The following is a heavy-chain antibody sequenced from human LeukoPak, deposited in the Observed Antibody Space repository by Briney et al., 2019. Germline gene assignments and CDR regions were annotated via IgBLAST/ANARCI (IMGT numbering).Heavy chain of an antibody. V-gene: IGHV3-74*01. CDR3: ARDPAYNDSSCPPDY. J-gene: IGHJ4*02. D-gene: IGHD3-22*01. CDR2: INSDGSST. CDR1: VFTLSSCW. Sequence: GGSLSLSCAASVFTLSSCWTHWLRQAPGKGLVWVSHINSDGSSTSYADSVKGRFTISRDNAKNTLYLQMNSLRAEDTAVYYCARDPAYNDSSCPPDYWGQGTLVTVSS.